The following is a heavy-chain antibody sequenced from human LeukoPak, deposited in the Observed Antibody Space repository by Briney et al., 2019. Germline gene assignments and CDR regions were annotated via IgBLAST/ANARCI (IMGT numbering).Heavy chain of an antibody. J-gene: IGHJ5*02. D-gene: IGHD2-2*01. Sequence: PSETLSLTCTVSGGSISSYSWSWIRQPAGKGLEWIGRIYTSGSTNYNPSLKCRVTISVDKSKNQFSLQLSSVTAADTAVYYCARDWGHSTTSPNWFDPWGQGTLVTVSS. CDR2: IYTSGST. V-gene: IGHV4-4*07. CDR3: ARDWGHSTTSPNWFDP. CDR1: GGSISSYS.